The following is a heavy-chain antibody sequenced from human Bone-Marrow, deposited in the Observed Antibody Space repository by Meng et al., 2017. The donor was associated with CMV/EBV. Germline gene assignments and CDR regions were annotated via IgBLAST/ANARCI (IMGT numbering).Heavy chain of an antibody. Sequence: LTCAVSGGSFSDLYWSWIRQPPGKGLDWIGEISHSGSANYKSSLRSRVTISIDTSNNQFSLKLSSVTAADTAVYYCARVTNWGYFDLWGRGTLVTVSS. CDR3: ARVTNWGYFDL. D-gene: IGHD7-27*01. CDR2: ISHSGSA. V-gene: IGHV4-34*01. J-gene: IGHJ2*01. CDR1: GGSFSDLY.